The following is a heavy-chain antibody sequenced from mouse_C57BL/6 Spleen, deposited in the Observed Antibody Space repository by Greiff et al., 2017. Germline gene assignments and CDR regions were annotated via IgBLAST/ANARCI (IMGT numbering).Heavy chain of an antibody. V-gene: IGHV1-26*01. CDR3: ARWYYYGSTRAGFAY. CDR2: INPNNGGT. J-gene: IGHJ3*01. D-gene: IGHD1-1*01. CDR1: GYTFTDYY. Sequence: VQLQQSGAELVKPGASVKISCKASGYTFTDYYMNWVKQSHGKSLEWIGDINPNNGGTSYNQKFKGKATLAVDKSSSTAYMELRSLTSEDSAVYYCARWYYYGSTRAGFAYWGQGTLVTVSA.